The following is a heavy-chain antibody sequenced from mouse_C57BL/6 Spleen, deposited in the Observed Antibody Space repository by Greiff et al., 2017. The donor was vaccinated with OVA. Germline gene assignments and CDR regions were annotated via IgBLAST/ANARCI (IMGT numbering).Heavy chain of an antibody. D-gene: IGHD2-4*01. J-gene: IGHJ3*01. V-gene: IGHV5-6*02. Sequence: EVKLMESGGDLVKPGGSLKLSCAASGFTFSSYGMSWVRQTPDKRLEWVATISSGGSYTYYPDSVKGRFTISRDNAKNTLYLQMSSLKSEDTAMYYCARRDYDYDGFAYWGQGTLVTVSA. CDR2: ISSGGSYT. CDR3: ARRDYDYDGFAY. CDR1: GFTFSSYG.